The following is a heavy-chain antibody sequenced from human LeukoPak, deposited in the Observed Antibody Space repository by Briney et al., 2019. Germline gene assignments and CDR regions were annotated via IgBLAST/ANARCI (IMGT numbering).Heavy chain of an antibody. V-gene: IGHV4-59*01. J-gene: IGHJ6*03. CDR1: GGSISSYY. CDR2: IYYSGST. Sequence: KPSETLSLTCTVSGGSISSYYWSWIRQPPGKGLEWIGYIYYSGSTNYNPSLKSRVTISVDTSKNQVSLKLSSVTAADTAVYYCARGRILRIAKYYMDVWGKGTTVTISS. D-gene: IGHD2-15*01. CDR3: ARGRILRIAKYYMDV.